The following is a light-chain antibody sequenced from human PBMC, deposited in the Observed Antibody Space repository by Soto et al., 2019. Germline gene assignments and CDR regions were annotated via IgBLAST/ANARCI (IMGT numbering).Light chain of an antibody. Sequence: QSVLTQPPSVSGTPGLRVTISCSGGSSNIGRDTVNWYQQLPGTAPKLLMFNDDQRPSGVPDRFSGSKSGTSASLAVNGLQSEDEANYYCAAWDDSLNGPLFGGGTQLTVL. CDR2: NDD. CDR1: SSNIGRDT. CDR3: AAWDDSLNGPL. V-gene: IGLV1-44*01. J-gene: IGLJ3*02.